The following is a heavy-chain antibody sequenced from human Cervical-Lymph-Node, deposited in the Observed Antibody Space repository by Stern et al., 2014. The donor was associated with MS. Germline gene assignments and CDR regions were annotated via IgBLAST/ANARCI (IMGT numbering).Heavy chain of an antibody. J-gene: IGHJ4*02. Sequence: VQLVESGAEVKKPGSSVKVSCKASGGTFSSYAISWVRQAPGQGLEWMGGIIPIFGTANYAQKFQGRVTITADESTSTDYMELSSLRSEDTAVYYCARAAVLVAATPRFDYWGQGTLVTVSS. CDR3: ARAAVLVAATPRFDY. CDR2: IIPIFGTA. CDR1: GGTFSSYA. V-gene: IGHV1-69*01. D-gene: IGHD2-15*01.